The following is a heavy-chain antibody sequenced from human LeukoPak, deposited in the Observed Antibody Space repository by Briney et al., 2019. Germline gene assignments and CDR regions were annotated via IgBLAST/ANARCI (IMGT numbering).Heavy chain of an antibody. CDR2: VNAGDGNT. CDR1: GYTFTNYA. V-gene: IGHV1-3*01. D-gene: IGHD6-19*01. Sequence: ASVKVSCKASGYTFTNYAMHWVRQAPGQRLEWMGWVNAGDGNTKYSQKFQGRVTITRDTSASTAYMELSSLRSEDTAVFYCARAPSSGWYYDYWGQGTLVTVSS. J-gene: IGHJ4*02. CDR3: ARAPSSGWYYDY.